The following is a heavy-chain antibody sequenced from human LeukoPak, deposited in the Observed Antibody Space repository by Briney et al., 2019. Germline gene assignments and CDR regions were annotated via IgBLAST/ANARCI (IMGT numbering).Heavy chain of an antibody. V-gene: IGHV4-39*01. CDR3: ARGSRYGGNPHPAVAFDY. J-gene: IGHJ4*02. D-gene: IGHD4-23*01. CDR1: GGSISSSSYY. CDR2: IYYSGST. Sequence: SETLSLTCTVSGGSISSSSYYWGWIRQPPGKGLECIGNIYYSGSTYYNPSLKSRVTISVDTSKNQYSLKLSSVTAADTAVYYCARGSRYGGNPHPAVAFDYWGQGTLVTVSS.